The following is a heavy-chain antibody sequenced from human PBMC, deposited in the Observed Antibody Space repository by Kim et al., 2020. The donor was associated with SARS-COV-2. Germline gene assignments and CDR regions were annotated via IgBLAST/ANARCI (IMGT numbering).Heavy chain of an antibody. CDR1: GGSISSGNYY. Sequence: SETLSLTCTVSGGSISSGNYYWNWIRQPAGKGLEWIGRIYTSGSTNYNPSLKSRVTISADTSKNQFSLKLSSVTAADTAVYYCARERSIQLWSYYYYDMDVWGQGTTVTVSS. V-gene: IGHV4-61*02. D-gene: IGHD5-18*01. CDR3: ARERSIQLWSYYYYDMDV. CDR2: IYTSGST. J-gene: IGHJ6*02.